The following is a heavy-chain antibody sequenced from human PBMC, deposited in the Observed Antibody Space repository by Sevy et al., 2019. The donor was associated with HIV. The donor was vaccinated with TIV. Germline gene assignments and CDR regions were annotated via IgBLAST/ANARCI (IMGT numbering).Heavy chain of an antibody. Sequence: GGSLRLSCAASGFTFSSYSMNWVRQAPGKGLEWVSSISSSSSYIYYADSVKGRFTISRDNAKNSRYLQMTSLRAEDTAVYYCARDLSYYDFWSGHYGMDVWGQGTTVTVSS. CDR1: GFTFSSYS. J-gene: IGHJ6*02. CDR2: ISSSSSYI. V-gene: IGHV3-21*01. D-gene: IGHD3-3*01. CDR3: ARDLSYYDFWSGHYGMDV.